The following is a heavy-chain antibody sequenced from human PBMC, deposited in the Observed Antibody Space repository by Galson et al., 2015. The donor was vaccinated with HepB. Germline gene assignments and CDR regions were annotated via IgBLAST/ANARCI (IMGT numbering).Heavy chain of an antibody. D-gene: IGHD5-24*01. J-gene: IGHJ4*02. V-gene: IGHV1-69*02. CDR3: ASGGYNWFYFDS. Sequence: SVKVSCKASGDTFSSYTISWVRQAPGQGLEWMGRIIAYLGIANYAQKFQGRVTITADKSTSTAYMELSSLRSEDTAVFYCASGGYNWFYFDSWCPGTLVTVPS. CDR2: IIAYLGIA. CDR1: GDTFSSYT.